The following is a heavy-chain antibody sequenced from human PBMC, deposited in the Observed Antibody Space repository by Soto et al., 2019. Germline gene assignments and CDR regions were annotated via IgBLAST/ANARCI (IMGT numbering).Heavy chain of an antibody. Sequence: GASVKVSCKASGYTFTSYDINWVRRATGQGLEWMGWMNPNSGNTGYAQKFQGRVTMTRNTSISTAYMELSSLRSEDTAVYYCARCIAARPCVFDYWGQGTLVTVSS. V-gene: IGHV1-8*01. CDR1: GYTFTSYD. CDR3: ARCIAARPCVFDY. D-gene: IGHD6-6*01. J-gene: IGHJ4*02. CDR2: MNPNSGNT.